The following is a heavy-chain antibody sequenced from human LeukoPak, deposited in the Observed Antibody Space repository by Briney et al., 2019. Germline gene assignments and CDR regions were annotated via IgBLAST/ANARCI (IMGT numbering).Heavy chain of an antibody. J-gene: IGHJ4*02. V-gene: IGHV3-7*03. CDR3: AKDRLSNGDPAGY. CDR2: IKKDGSET. Sequence: GGSLRLSCAASGFTFSTSWMSWVRQVPGKGLEWVANIKKDGSETYYVDSVKGRFTISRDNAKNSLYLQMNSLRAEDTAMYYCAKDRLSNGDPAGYWGQGTLVTVSS. D-gene: IGHD4-17*01. CDR1: GFTFSTSW.